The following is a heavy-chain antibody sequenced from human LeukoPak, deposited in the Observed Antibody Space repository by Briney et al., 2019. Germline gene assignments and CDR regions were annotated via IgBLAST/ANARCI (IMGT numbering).Heavy chain of an antibody. D-gene: IGHD6-25*01. V-gene: IGHV4-59*08. CDR3: ARGGTRGAIDY. CDR2: IYYSGST. J-gene: IGHJ4*02. Sequence: SETLSLTCTVSGGSIGSYYWSWIRQPPGKGLEWIGYIYYSGSTNYNPSLKSRVTISVDTSKNQFSLKLSSVTAADTAVYYCARGGTRGAIDYWGQGTLVTVSS. CDR1: GGSIGSYY.